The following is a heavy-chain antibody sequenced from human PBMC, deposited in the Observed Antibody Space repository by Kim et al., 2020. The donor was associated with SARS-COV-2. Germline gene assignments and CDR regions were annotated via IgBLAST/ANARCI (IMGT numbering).Heavy chain of an antibody. D-gene: IGHD2-2*03. CDR2: IDGSDGTT. V-gene: IGHV3-23*01. Sequence: GGSLRLSCTTSGFTFTGYAMSWVRQAPWKGLEWVSSIDGSDGTTYYVDSVKGRFTISRDDSKSTLYLWMTSLRADDTAVYYCLKGGWGWIWDHWGQGAHVTVAS. CDR1: GFTFTGYA. CDR3: LKGGWGWIWDH. J-gene: IGHJ4*02.